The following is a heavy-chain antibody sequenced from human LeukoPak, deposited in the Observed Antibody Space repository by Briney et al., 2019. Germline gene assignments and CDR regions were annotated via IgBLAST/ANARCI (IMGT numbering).Heavy chain of an antibody. CDR2: ISAYNGDT. Sequence: RASVKVSCKASGYNFTSYGITWVRQAPGQGLEWMGWISAYNGDTNYAQSLQGRVAMTTDTSTSTAYMGLRSLRSDDTAVYYCAREGLDSSGCLDSWGQGTMVTVSS. J-gene: IGHJ3*02. V-gene: IGHV1-18*01. CDR3: AREGLDSSGCLDS. D-gene: IGHD3-22*01. CDR1: GYNFTSYG.